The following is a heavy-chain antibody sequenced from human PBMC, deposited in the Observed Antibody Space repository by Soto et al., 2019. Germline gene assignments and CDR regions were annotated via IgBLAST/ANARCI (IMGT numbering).Heavy chain of an antibody. J-gene: IGHJ2*01. CDR1: GFTFSNYG. D-gene: IGHD5-18*01. CDR3: SRFPGYGCRNGYFDL. CDR2: ISNDGNDK. V-gene: IGHV3-30-3*01. Sequence: QVQLAESGGGAVKPGGSLRLSCAASGFTFSNYGMLWVRQAPGEGLQWVTAISNDGNDKKYADSVKGRFTISRDNSKNTLYLEMKGPIVEDTAVYYCSRFPGYGCRNGYFDLWGRGSLVTVSS.